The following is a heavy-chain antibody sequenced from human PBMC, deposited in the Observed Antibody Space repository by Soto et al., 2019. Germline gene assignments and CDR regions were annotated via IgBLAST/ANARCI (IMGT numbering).Heavy chain of an antibody. J-gene: IGHJ2*01. CDR1: GFTFDDYA. CDR2: ISWNSGSI. D-gene: IGHD3-3*01. CDR3: AKDKHSGRHGLVWSLFWYFDL. Sequence: HPGGSLRLSCAASGFTFDDYAMHWVRQAPGKGLEWVSGISWNSGSIGYADSVKGRFTISRDNAKNSLYLQMNSLRAEDTALYYCAKDKHSGRHGLVWSLFWYFDLWGRGTLVTVSS. V-gene: IGHV3-9*01.